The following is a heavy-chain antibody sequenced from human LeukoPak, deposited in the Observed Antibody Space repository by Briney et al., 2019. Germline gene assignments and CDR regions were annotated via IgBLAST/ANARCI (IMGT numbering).Heavy chain of an antibody. D-gene: IGHD1-26*01. CDR1: GGSISSSY. V-gene: IGHV4-4*07. J-gene: IGHJ4*02. CDR3: AREGGSSRSLEN. CDR2: IYASGSS. Sequence: SGTLSLTCNVSGGSISSSYWSWIRQPAGKGLEWIGRIYASGSSNYNPSLKSRVTMSVDTSKNQFSLNLSSVTAADTAVYYCAREGGSSRSLENWGQGTLVTVSS.